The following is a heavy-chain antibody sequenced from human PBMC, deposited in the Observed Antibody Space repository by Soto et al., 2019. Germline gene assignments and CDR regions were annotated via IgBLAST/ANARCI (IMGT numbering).Heavy chain of an antibody. CDR2: INPILSMS. D-gene: IGHD3-10*01. CDR1: GDTFAFYS. Sequence: QVQLVQSGAEVKRPGSSVKVSCKASGDTFAFYSINWVRQAPGLGLEWMGRINPILSMSNYAQRFQGRVTLTXDXSTSTAYMVLNSLRSEDTAMYYCATSYGSGYRAFDYWGQGALVTVSS. J-gene: IGHJ4*02. CDR3: ATSYGSGYRAFDY. V-gene: IGHV1-69*02.